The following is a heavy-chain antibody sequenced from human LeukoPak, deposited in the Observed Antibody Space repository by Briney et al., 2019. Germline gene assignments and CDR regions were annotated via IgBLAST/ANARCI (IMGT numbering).Heavy chain of an antibody. CDR3: ARENGAYNG. Sequence: PGGSLRLSCAASGFTFSTYWMHWVRQAPGKGLVWVSRINYDGTSTSHADSVKGRITISRDNAKNTLYLQMNSLRAEDTAVYYCARENGAYNGWGQGTLVTVSS. D-gene: IGHD4-17*01. CDR2: INYDGTST. V-gene: IGHV3-74*01. CDR1: GFTFSTYW. J-gene: IGHJ4*02.